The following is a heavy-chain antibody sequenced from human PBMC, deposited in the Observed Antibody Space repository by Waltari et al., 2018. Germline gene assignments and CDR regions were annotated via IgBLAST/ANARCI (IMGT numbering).Heavy chain of an antibody. J-gene: IGHJ6*02. CDR2: IYYSGST. Sequence: QVQLQESGPGLVKPSETLSLTCPVSGGSISRYYWSWIRQPPGKGLEWIGYIYYSGSTNYNPSLKSRVTISVDTSKNQFSLKLSSVTAADTAVYYCARDLRTWYSSPLSGMDVWGQGTTVTVSS. CDR3: ARDLRTWYSSPLSGMDV. V-gene: IGHV4-59*01. CDR1: GGSISRYY. D-gene: IGHD6-13*01.